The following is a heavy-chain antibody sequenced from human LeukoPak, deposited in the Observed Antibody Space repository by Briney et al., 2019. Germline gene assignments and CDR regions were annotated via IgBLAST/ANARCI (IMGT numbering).Heavy chain of an antibody. D-gene: IGHD5-24*01. CDR1: GFTFSSYS. Sequence: GGSLRLSCAASGFTFSSYSMNWVRQAPGKGLEWVSSISSSSSYIYYADSVKGRFTISRDNAKNSLYLQMNSLRAEDTAVYYCARVWEERWLQFYYYGMDVWGQGTTVTVSS. CDR2: ISSSSSYI. V-gene: IGHV3-21*04. CDR3: ARVWEERWLQFYYYGMDV. J-gene: IGHJ6*02.